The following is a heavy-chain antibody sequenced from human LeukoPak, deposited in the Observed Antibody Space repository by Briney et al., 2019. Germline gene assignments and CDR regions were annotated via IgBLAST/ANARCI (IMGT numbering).Heavy chain of an antibody. CDR1: GFTFSSYD. CDR2: IGTAGDT. J-gene: IGHJ3*02. V-gene: IGHV3-13*01. CDR3: AREVYYYDSSGYLGGAFDI. D-gene: IGHD3-22*01. Sequence: GGSLRLSCAASGFTFSSYDMHWVRQATGKGLEWVSAIGTAGDTYYPGSVKGRFTISRENAKNSLYLQMNSLRAGDTAVYYCAREVYYYDSSGYLGGAFDIRGQGTMVTVSS.